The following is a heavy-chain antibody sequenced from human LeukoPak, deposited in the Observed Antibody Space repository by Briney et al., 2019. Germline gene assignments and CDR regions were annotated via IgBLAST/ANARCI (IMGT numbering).Heavy chain of an antibody. CDR3: ARVPPTQRDDIVVVVAGAFDI. CDR2: IYYSGST. V-gene: IGHV4-39*07. Sequence: SETLSLTCTVSGGSISSSSYYWGWIRQPPGKGLEWIGSIYYSGSTYYNPSLKSRVTISVDTSKNQFSLKLSSVTAADTAVYYCARVPPTQRDDIVVVVAGAFDIWGQGAMVTVSS. CDR1: GGSISSSSYY. D-gene: IGHD2-15*01. J-gene: IGHJ3*02.